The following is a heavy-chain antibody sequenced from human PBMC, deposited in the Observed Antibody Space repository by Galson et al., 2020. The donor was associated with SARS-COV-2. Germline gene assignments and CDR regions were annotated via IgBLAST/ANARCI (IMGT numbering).Heavy chain of an antibody. Sequence: ESLKISCTGSGYTYSTSWIAWVRQMPGKGLEWMGIIYPDDSDTRYSPSFQDQVTISDDKSIRTAYLQWSRLRASDTAMYYCARRQYSDTWSTGEVFDLWGQGTRVTVSS. J-gene: IGHJ3*01. D-gene: IGHD5-12*01. CDR3: ARRQYSDTWSTGEVFDL. V-gene: IGHV5-51*01. CDR2: IYPDDSDT. CDR1: GYTYSTSW.